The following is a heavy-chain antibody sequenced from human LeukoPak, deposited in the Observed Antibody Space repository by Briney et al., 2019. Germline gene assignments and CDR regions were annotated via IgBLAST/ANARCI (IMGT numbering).Heavy chain of an antibody. CDR3: ARQGYTASYYFLDF. J-gene: IGHJ4*02. D-gene: IGHD1-26*01. V-gene: IGHV4-4*07. CDR1: GAFIRSYW. CDR2: IYATGST. Sequence: SETLTLTCNGSGAFIRSYWWGWVRQPAGKGLEWIGRIYATGSTKFNPSLKSRLTLSMDTSTNQLTLRLTSVTAADTAVYFCARQGYTASYYFLDFWGQGTLVTVSS.